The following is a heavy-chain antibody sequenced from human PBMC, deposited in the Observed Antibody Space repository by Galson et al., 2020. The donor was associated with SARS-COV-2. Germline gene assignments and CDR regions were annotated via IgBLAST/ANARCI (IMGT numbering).Heavy chain of an antibody. D-gene: IGHD2-21*01. CDR2: ISSSGSTI. Sequence: GESLKISCAASGINFSSYEMNWVRQAPGKGLEWVSYISSSGSTIYYADSVKGRFTISRDNAKNSLYLQMNSLRAEDTAVYYCARGGRQHIVAVGWFDPWGQGTLVTVSS. CDR1: GINFSSYE. V-gene: IGHV3-48*03. CDR3: ARGGRQHIVAVGWFDP. J-gene: IGHJ5*02.